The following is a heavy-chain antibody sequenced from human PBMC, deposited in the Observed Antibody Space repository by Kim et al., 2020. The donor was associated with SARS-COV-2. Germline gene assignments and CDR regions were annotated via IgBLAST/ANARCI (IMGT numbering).Heavy chain of an antibody. CDR3: ARARPKYYYYGSGSSSNF. D-gene: IGHD3-10*01. Sequence: SETLSLTCAVYGGSFSGYYWSWIRQPPGKGLEWIGEINHSGSTNYNPSLKSRVTISVDTSKNQFSLKLSSVTAADTAVYYCARARPKYYYYGSGSSSNF. CDR2: INHSGST. J-gene: IGHJ4*01. V-gene: IGHV4-34*01. CDR1: GGSFSGYY.